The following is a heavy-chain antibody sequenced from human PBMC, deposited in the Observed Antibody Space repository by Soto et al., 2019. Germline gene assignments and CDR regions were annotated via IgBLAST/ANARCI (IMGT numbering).Heavy chain of an antibody. CDR3: AKDWYHTIDS. CDR1: GFDFSNTW. D-gene: IGHD1-20*01. V-gene: IGHV3-74*01. J-gene: IGHJ4*02. CDR2: INSDGSSI. Sequence: GGSLRLSCAPSGFDFSNTWIHWVRQVPGQGLVWVSRINSDGSSIIYADSVKARFTLSRDNAKNTVHLQMSSLRVEDTAVYYCAKDWYHTIDSWGQGIPVTVSS.